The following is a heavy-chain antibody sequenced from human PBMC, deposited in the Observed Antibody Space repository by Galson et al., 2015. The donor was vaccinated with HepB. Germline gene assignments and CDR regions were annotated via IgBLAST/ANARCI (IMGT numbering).Heavy chain of an antibody. V-gene: IGHV5-10-1*01. CDR1: GYSFTSYW. D-gene: IGHD1-7*01. J-gene: IGHJ6*02. CDR2: IDPSDSYT. CDR3: ARHGVLELRFSGYYGMDV. Sequence: QSGAEVKKPGESLRISCKGSGYSFTSYWISWVRQMPGKGLEWMGRIDPSDSYTNYSPSFQGHVTISADKSISTAYPQWSSLKASDTAMYYCARHGVLELRFSGYYGMDVWGQGTTVTVSS.